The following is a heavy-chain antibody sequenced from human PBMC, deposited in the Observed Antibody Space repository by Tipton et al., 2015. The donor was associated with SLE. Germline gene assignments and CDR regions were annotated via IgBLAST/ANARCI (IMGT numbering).Heavy chain of an antibody. CDR2: LFHSGNT. CDR3: ARGGFDWGFPYFDN. Sequence: TLSLTCTVSGGSISSSPYYWGWIRQPPGKGLDWIGSLFHSGNTYYNPSLKSRVTMSLDRSKNQFSLNLNSVTAADSAVYYCARGGFDWGFPYFDNWGQGTLVNVSS. D-gene: IGHD3-9*01. CDR1: GGSISSSPYY. V-gene: IGHV4-39*07. J-gene: IGHJ4*02.